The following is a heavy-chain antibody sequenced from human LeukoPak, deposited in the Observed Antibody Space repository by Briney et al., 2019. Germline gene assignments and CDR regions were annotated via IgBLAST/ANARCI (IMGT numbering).Heavy chain of an antibody. J-gene: IGHJ4*02. Sequence: SETLSLTCTVSGGSISSGGYYWSWIRQHPGQGLEWIGYIYYSGSTYYNPSLKSRITISVDTSKNQFSLKLSSVTAADTAVYYCARGGAPTVTTPDYWGQGTLVTVSS. CDR3: ARGGAPTVTTPDY. CDR2: IYYSGST. D-gene: IGHD4-17*01. CDR1: GGSISSGGYY. V-gene: IGHV4-31*03.